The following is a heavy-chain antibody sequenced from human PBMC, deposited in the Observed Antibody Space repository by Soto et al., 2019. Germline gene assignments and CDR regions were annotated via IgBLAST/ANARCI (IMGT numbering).Heavy chain of an antibody. D-gene: IGHD3-10*01. CDR3: ARERSLRFGEFLPNTFDV. CDR1: GFTVSDNY. CDR2: IYSGGAT. V-gene: IGHV3-53*01. J-gene: IGHJ3*01. Sequence: PGGSLRLSCAASGFTVSDNYMNWVRQAPGKGLEWVSVIYSGGATKYADSVRGRFTISRDNAKNTVYLQINSLIAEDTAVYYCARERSLRFGEFLPNTFDVWGQGTMVTVSS.